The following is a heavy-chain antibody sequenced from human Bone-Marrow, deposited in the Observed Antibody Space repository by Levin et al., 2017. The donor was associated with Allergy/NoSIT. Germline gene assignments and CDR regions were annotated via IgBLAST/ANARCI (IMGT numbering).Heavy chain of an antibody. D-gene: IGHD3-16*01. CDR1: GFTFSNYW. J-gene: IGHJ3*02. V-gene: IGHV3-7*01. Sequence: GESLKISCAASGFTFSNYWMTWVRQAPGKGLEWVANIKADGSEKRYVDSVKGRFTISRDNAKNSLSLQMDSLRADDTAVYYCVRDYELDIWGQGTMVTVSS. CDR3: VRDYELDI. CDR2: IKADGSEK.